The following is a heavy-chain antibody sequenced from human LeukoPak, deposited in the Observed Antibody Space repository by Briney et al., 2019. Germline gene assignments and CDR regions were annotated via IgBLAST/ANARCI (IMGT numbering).Heavy chain of an antibody. Sequence: GGSLRLSCAASGFTVSSNYMSWVRQTPGKGLEWVSSISSSSSYIYYADSVKGRFTISRDNAKNSLYLQMNSLRAEDTAVYYCARDFSVADSGYGLGFDYWGQGTLVTVSS. J-gene: IGHJ4*02. CDR2: ISSSSSYI. CDR1: GFTVSSNY. CDR3: ARDFSVADSGYGLGFDY. D-gene: IGHD5-12*01. V-gene: IGHV3-21*01.